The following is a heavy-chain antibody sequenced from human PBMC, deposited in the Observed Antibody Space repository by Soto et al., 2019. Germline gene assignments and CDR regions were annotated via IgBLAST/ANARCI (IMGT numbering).Heavy chain of an antibody. Sequence: QVQLVQYGAEVKVPGASLKVSCKASGYAFTSYYIHWVRQAPGQGLEWMGIINPDGGSASYPQKFLGTVSLTRDTSTSTVYMEMSRLSSEDSATYYCSSDTIVALTFHYFGMDVWGRGTTVIVSS. D-gene: IGHD3-16*02. CDR2: INPDGGSA. CDR1: GYAFTSYY. V-gene: IGHV1-46*01. CDR3: SSDTIVALTFHYFGMDV. J-gene: IGHJ6*02.